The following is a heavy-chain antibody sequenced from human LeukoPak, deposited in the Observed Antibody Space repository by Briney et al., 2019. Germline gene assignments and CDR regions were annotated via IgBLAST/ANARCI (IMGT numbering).Heavy chain of an antibody. CDR1: GFTFDDYA. Sequence: GGSLRLSCAASGFTFDDYALSWGRQAPASGPQWVSGISWNSGSIGYADSAKGRFTISRDNAKNTLYLQMNSLRAEDTAVYYCARDDYGDSLDYWGQGTLVTVSS. CDR3: ARDDYGDSLDY. D-gene: IGHD4-17*01. J-gene: IGHJ4*02. CDR2: ISWNSGSI. V-gene: IGHV3-9*01.